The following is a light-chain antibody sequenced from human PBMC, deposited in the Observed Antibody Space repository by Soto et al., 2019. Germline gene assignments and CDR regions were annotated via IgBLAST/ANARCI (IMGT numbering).Light chain of an antibody. J-gene: IGKJ2*01. CDR3: HPYVSSRHP. CDR1: QSVSSTY. Sequence: EIVMSQSPRTLSWSPGERATLACMASQSVSSTYLAWYRHKPGQANRIIIYGEYIRAADIKARFSGSGSGTDFTLTISRMEPEDFAVYYCHPYVSSRHPFG. V-gene: IGKV3-20*01. CDR2: GEY.